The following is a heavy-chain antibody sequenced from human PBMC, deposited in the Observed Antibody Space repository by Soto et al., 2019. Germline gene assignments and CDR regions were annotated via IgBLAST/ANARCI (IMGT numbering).Heavy chain of an antibody. V-gene: IGHV3-23*01. D-gene: IGHD4-17*01. CDR1: GFTLSSYA. CDR2: FSGTGGYT. CDR3: ARGQRALITYGPFDP. Sequence: LSLSCAASGFTLSSYAMSWVRQAPGKGLEWVSTFSGTGGYTYYADSVKGRFTISRDDSKNTLFLHMNSLRAADTAVYYCARGQRALITYGPFDPWGQGTLVTVSS. J-gene: IGHJ5*02.